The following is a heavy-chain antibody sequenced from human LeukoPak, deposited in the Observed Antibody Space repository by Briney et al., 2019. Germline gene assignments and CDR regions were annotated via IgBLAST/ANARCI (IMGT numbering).Heavy chain of an antibody. J-gene: IGHJ6*02. CDR2: MNPNSGNT. D-gene: IGHD6-19*01. V-gene: IGHV1-8*02. Sequence: GASVKVSCKASGGTFSSYAINWVRQATGQGLEWMGWMNPNSGNTGYAQKFQGRVTMTRNTSISTAYMELSSLRSEDTAVYYCARDVGRGPYSSGWLNGMDVWGQGTTVTVSS. CDR3: ARDVGRGPYSSGWLNGMDV. CDR1: GGTFSSYA.